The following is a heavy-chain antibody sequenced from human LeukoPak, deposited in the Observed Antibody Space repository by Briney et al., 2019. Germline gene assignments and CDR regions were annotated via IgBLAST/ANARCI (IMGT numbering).Heavy chain of an antibody. CDR1: GFTFSSYA. CDR3: AKDQMYYDFWSGYYYYMDV. J-gene: IGHJ6*03. Sequence: PGGSLRLSCAASGFTFSSYAMGWVRQAPGKGLEWVSAISGSGGSTYYADSVKGRFTISRDNSKNTLYLQMNSLRAEDTAVYYCAKDQMYYDFWSGYYYYMDVWGKGTTVTVSS. V-gene: IGHV3-23*01. CDR2: ISGSGGST. D-gene: IGHD3-3*01.